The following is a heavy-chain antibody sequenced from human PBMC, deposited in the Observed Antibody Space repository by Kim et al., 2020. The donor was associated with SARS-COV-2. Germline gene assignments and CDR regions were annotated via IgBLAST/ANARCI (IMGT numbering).Heavy chain of an antibody. V-gene: IGHV4-31*02. CDR3: ARDALYGSGSYSTGGMDV. J-gene: IGHJ6*02. D-gene: IGHD3-10*01. Sequence: KSRVTISVDTSKNQFSLKLSSVTAADTAVYYCARDALYGSGSYSTGGMDVWGQGTTVTVSS.